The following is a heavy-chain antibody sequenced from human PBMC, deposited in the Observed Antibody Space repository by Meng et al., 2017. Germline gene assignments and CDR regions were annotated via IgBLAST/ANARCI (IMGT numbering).Heavy chain of an antibody. CDR2: IWYDGSNK. D-gene: IGHD6-19*01. CDR3: ARVVYSSGWSFDY. J-gene: IGHJ4*02. V-gene: IGHV3-33*01. Sequence: VQLVDAGVGVVPPGRSLRVSCAAAGFTFSSYGMHWVRQAPGKGLEWVAVIWYDGSNKYYADSVKGRFTISRDNSKNTLYLQMNSLRAEDTAVYYCARVVYSSGWSFDYWGQGTLVTVFS. CDR1: GFTFSSYG.